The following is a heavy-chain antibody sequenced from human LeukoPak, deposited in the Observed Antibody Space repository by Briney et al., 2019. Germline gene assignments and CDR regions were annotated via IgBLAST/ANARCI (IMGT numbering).Heavy chain of an antibody. CDR1: GFTFSSYA. Sequence: GGSLRLSCAASGFTFSSYAMSWVRPAPGKGLEWVSAISGSGGSTYYADSVKGRFTISRDNSKNTLYLQMNSLRAEDTAVYYCAKDLRFLEWLDWGQGTLVTVSS. CDR2: ISGSGGST. D-gene: IGHD3-3*01. V-gene: IGHV3-23*01. J-gene: IGHJ4*02. CDR3: AKDLRFLEWLD.